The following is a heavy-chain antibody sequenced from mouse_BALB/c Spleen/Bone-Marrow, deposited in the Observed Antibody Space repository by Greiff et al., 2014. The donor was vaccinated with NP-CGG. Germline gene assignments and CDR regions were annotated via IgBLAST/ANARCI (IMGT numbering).Heavy chain of an antibody. Sequence: DVMLVESGGGLVKPGGSLKLSCAASGFTFSDFYMFWFRQTPEKRLKWVATISDGGTYTYYPDSVKGRFTISRDNAKNNLYLQMSSLKSEDTAMYYCARSGERYGAMDYWGQGTSVTVSS. CDR3: ARSGERYGAMDY. D-gene: IGHD1-1*02. CDR1: GFTFSDFY. J-gene: IGHJ4*01. V-gene: IGHV5-4*02. CDR2: ISDGGTYT.